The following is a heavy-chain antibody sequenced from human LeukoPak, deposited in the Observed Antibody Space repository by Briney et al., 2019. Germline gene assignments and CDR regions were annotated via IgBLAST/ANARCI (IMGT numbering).Heavy chain of an antibody. CDR2: IYYSGST. J-gene: IGHJ4*02. D-gene: IGHD5-24*01. CDR1: GGSISSYY. V-gene: IGHV4-59*08. Sequence: SETLSLTCTVSGGSISSYYWSWIRRPPGKGLEWIGYIYYSGSTNYNPSLKSRVTISVDTSKNQFSLKLSSVTAADTAVYYCAASVEMATISFDYWGQGTLVTVSS. CDR3: AASVEMATISFDY.